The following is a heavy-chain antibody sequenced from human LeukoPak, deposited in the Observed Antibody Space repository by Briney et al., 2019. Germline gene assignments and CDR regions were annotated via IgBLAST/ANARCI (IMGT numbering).Heavy chain of an antibody. CDR1: GGSISSYY. Sequence: SETLSLTCTGSGGSISSYYWSWIRQPPGKGLEWIGYIYYSGSTNYNPSLKSRVTISVDTSKNQFSLKLSSVTAADTAVYYCARAISGSYSRAFDIWGQGTMVTVSS. V-gene: IGHV4-59*01. D-gene: IGHD1-26*01. CDR2: IYYSGST. CDR3: ARAISGSYSRAFDI. J-gene: IGHJ3*02.